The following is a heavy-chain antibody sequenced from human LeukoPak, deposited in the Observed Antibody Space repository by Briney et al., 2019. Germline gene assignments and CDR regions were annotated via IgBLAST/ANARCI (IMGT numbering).Heavy chain of an antibody. CDR2: INHSGST. CDR3: ASGLRWFDP. Sequence: KPSETLSLTCAVYGGSFSGYYWSWIRQPPGKGLEWIGEINHSGSTNYNPSLKSRVTISVDTSKNQFSLKLSSVTAADTAVYYCASGLRWFDPWGQGTLVTVSS. V-gene: IGHV4-34*01. J-gene: IGHJ5*02. D-gene: IGHD4/OR15-4a*01. CDR1: GGSFSGYY.